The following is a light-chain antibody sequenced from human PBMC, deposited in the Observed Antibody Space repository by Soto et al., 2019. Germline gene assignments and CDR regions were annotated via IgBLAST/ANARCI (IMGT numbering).Light chain of an antibody. Sequence: DIQMTQSPSTLSASVEDIVTITCRASQSISIWLAWYQQQPEKAPKLLLYDASSLESGVPSRFSGSGSGTEFALTIRSLQPADFASYYCQQSNSYPWTFGQGTKVEIK. CDR3: QQSNSYPWT. CDR1: QSISIW. V-gene: IGKV1-5*01. CDR2: DAS. J-gene: IGKJ1*01.